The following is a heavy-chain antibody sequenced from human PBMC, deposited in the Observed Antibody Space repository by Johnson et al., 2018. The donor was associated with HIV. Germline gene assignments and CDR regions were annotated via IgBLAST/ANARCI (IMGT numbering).Heavy chain of an antibody. D-gene: IGHD3-10*01. CDR3: ARVSYGSGSYYLDAFDM. CDR1: GFTFDDYG. Sequence: VQLVESGGGVVRPGGSLRLSCAASGFTFDDYGMSWVRQAPGKGLEWVSGINWNGGRTGYADSVKGRFTLPRDNDKNSLYLQMNSLSAEDTAVYYCARVSYGSGSYYLDAFDMWGQGTLVPVSS. J-gene: IGHJ3*02. V-gene: IGHV3-20*04. CDR2: INWNGGRT.